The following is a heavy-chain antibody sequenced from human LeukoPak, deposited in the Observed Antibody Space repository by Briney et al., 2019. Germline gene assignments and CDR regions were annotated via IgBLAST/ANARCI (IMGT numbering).Heavy chain of an antibody. CDR3: ARSIGLTGGGVDV. CDR1: GFTFSDYN. Sequence: GFLRLSCAASGFTFSDYNMNWVRQAPGKGLEWGSYITNGGSTIHHADSVKGRFTISRDNAKKTLYLQMNSLRAEDTAVYYCARSIGLTGGGVDVWGQGTTVTVSS. J-gene: IGHJ6*02. V-gene: IGHV3-11*01. D-gene: IGHD3-9*01. CDR2: ITNGGSTI.